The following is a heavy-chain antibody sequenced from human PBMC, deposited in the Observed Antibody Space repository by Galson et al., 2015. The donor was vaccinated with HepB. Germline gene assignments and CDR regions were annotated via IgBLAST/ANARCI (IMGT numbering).Heavy chain of an antibody. CDR1: GGSISSSSYY. Sequence: ETLSLPCTVSGGSISSSSYYWGWIRQPPGKGLEWIGSIYYSGSTYYNPSLKSRVTISVDTSKNQFSLKLSSVTAADTAVYYCARHTPQSYYDSSGYFGGSHFDYWGQGTLVTVSS. V-gene: IGHV4-39*01. D-gene: IGHD3-22*01. CDR2: IYYSGST. J-gene: IGHJ4*02. CDR3: ARHTPQSYYDSSGYFGGSHFDY.